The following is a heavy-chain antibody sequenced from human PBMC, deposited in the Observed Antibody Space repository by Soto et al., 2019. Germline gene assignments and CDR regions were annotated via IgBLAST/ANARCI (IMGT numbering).Heavy chain of an antibody. V-gene: IGHV3-33*01. CDR1: GFTFSSYG. CDR2: IWYDGSNK. CDR3: ARDWMKYSGYSLLGY. J-gene: IGHJ4*02. D-gene: IGHD5-12*01. Sequence: QVQLVESGGGVVQPGRSLRLSCAASGFTFSSYGMHWVRQAPGKGLEWVAVIWYDGSNKYYADSVKGRFTISRDNSKNTLYLQMNSLRAEDTAVYYCARDWMKYSGYSLLGYWGQGTLVTVSS.